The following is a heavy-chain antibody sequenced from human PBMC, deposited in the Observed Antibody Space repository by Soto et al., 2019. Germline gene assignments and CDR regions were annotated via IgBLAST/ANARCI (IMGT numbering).Heavy chain of an antibody. CDR3: ARGPTDYYDNSGNYFLDY. CDR2: ISTYNGNT. Sequence: QVQLVQSGAEVKKPGASVKDSCKASGYTFTTYGMSWVRQAPGQGLDWMGWISTYNGNTKYAERLQGRVTMTTDTTTSTAYMELRSLTSDDTAVYYCARGPTDYYDNSGNYFLDYWGQGTLVTVSS. D-gene: IGHD3-22*01. V-gene: IGHV1-18*01. J-gene: IGHJ4*02. CDR1: GYTFTTYG.